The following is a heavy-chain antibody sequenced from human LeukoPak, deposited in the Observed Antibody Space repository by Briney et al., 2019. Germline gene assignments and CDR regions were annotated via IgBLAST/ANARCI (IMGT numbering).Heavy chain of an antibody. Sequence: GRSLRLSCAASGFTFSSYGMHWVRQAPGKGLEWVAVISYDGSNKYYADSVKGRFTISRDNSKNTLYLQMNSLRAEDTAVYYCARDPRPMVRGVISDAFDIWGQGTMVTVSS. V-gene: IGHV3-30*03. J-gene: IGHJ3*02. CDR1: GFTFSSYG. CDR2: ISYDGSNK. D-gene: IGHD3-10*01. CDR3: ARDPRPMVRGVISDAFDI.